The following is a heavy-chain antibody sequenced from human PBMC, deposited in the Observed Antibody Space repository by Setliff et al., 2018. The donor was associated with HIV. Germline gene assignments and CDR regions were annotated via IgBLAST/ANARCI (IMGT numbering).Heavy chain of an antibody. CDR3: ARDVMEWFGNYFDN. V-gene: IGHV4-61*09. Sequence: SETLSLTCSVSGGSISSGSDYWSWIRQPAGKGLEWIGQIHISGTTNYNPSLKSRVTISIDTSKHQFSLKLTSVTAADTAVYYCARDVMEWFGNYFDNWGQGALVTVSS. D-gene: IGHD3-3*01. J-gene: IGHJ4*02. CDR2: IHISGTT. CDR1: GGSISSGSDY.